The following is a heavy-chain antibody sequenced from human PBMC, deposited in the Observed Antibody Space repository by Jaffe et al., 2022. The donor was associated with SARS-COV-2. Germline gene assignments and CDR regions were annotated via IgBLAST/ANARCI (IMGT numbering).Heavy chain of an antibody. CDR1: GFTFSSYW. CDR3: ARCYYDILTGYSSGFFDL. J-gene: IGHJ2*01. V-gene: IGHV3-7*03. CDR2: MKEDGSEK. Sequence: EVHLVESGGGLVQPGGSLRLSCAASGFTFSSYWMGWVRQAPGKGLEWVANMKEDGSEKYYVDSVKGRFTISRDNAKNSVYLQMNSLRAEDTAVYYCARCYYDILTGYSSGFFDLWGRGTLVTVSS. D-gene: IGHD3-9*01.